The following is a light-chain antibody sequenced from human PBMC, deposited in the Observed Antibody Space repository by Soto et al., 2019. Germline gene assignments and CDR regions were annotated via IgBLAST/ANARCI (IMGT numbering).Light chain of an antibody. J-gene: IGKJ1*01. Sequence: DIQMTQSPSTLSASVGDRVTITCRASQSISSWLAWYQQKPWKAPKLLIYKASSLESGVSSRFSGSGSGTEFTLTISSLQPDDFATYYCQQYNSYSRTFGQGTKVDIK. CDR2: KAS. CDR3: QQYNSYSRT. CDR1: QSISSW. V-gene: IGKV1-5*03.